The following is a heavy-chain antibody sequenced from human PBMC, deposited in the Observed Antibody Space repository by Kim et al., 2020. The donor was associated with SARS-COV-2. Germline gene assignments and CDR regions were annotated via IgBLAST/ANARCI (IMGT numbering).Heavy chain of an antibody. Sequence: GGSLRLSCAASGFTFDDYAMHWVRQAPGKGLEWVSGISWNSGSIGYADSVKGRFTISRDNAKNSLYLQMNSLRAEDTALYYCAKDGTMVRGALEGPFDYWGQGTLVTVSS. CDR2: ISWNSGSI. V-gene: IGHV3-9*01. CDR3: AKDGTMVRGALEGPFDY. D-gene: IGHD3-10*01. CDR1: GFTFDDYA. J-gene: IGHJ4*02.